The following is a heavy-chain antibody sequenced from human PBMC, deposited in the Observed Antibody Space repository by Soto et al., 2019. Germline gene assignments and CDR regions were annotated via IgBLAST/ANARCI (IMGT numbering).Heavy chain of an antibody. CDR3: VRDGYNYPDY. Sequence: QVQLVESGGGVVQPGRSLRLSCAASGFTFSSYGMHWVRQAPGKGLEWVAVISYDGSNKYYADSVKGRFTISRENSKNTLYLQMNSLRAEDTAVYYTVRDGYNYPDYWGQGTLVTVSS. V-gene: IGHV3-30*03. D-gene: IGHD1-1*01. CDR2: ISYDGSNK. J-gene: IGHJ4*02. CDR1: GFTFSSYG.